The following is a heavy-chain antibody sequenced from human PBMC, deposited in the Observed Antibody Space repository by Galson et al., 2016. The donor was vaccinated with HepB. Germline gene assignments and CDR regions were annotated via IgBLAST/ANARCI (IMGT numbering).Heavy chain of an antibody. D-gene: IGHD7-27*01. Sequence: SETLSLTCTVSGGSISSYYWSWIRQTPGKGLEWIGYVYSNGATNYNPSFKSRVTISVDLSKNQFSLNLNSVTAADTAVYYCARDLNRGKWNYFDYWGQGTLVTVSS. CDR1: GGSISSYY. V-gene: IGHV4-59*01. CDR2: VYSNGAT. J-gene: IGHJ4*02. CDR3: ARDLNRGKWNYFDY.